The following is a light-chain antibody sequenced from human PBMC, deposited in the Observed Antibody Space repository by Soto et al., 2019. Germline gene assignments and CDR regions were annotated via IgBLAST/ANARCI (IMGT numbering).Light chain of an antibody. CDR1: NSDIGSYNF. CDR3: SSYSSGSTLYV. Sequence: QSALTQPASVSGSPGQSITISCTGTNSDIGSYNFVSWYQQHPGKAPKLMIYEGSKRPSGVSHRFSGSRSGDTASLTISGLQTEDEADYHCSSYSSGSTLYVFGTGTKVTVL. CDR2: EGS. V-gene: IGLV2-14*02. J-gene: IGLJ1*01.